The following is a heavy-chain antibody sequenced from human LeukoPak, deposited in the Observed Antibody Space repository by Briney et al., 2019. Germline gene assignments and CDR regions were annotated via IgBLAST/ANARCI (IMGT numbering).Heavy chain of an antibody. CDR2: IIPIFGTA. V-gene: IGHV1-69*05. CDR1: GGTFSSYA. D-gene: IGHD4-11*01. Sequence: SVTVSCKASGGTFSSYAISWVRQAPGQGLEWMGGIIPIFGTANYAQKFQGRVTITTDESTSTAYMELSSLRSEDTAVYYCATVRAYSNYDLYYFDYWGQGTLVTVSS. J-gene: IGHJ4*02. CDR3: ATVRAYSNYDLYYFDY.